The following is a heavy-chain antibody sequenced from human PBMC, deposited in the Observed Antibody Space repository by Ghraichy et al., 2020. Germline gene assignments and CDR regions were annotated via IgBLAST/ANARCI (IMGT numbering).Heavy chain of an antibody. V-gene: IGHV3-9*01. Sequence: SLRLSCAASGFRFDDYPMTWVRQAPGKGLEWVSGITWNSATKGYADSVKGQFSISRDNAKSSLFLHMNSLRPEDTALYYCARGLDLDVWGQGTTVTVSS. CDR1: GFRFDDYP. J-gene: IGHJ6*02. CDR2: ITWNSATK. D-gene: IGHD3-3*01. CDR3: ARGLDLDV.